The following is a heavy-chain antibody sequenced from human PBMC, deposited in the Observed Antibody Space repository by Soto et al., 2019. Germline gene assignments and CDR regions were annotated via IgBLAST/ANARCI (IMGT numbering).Heavy chain of an antibody. CDR2: SYYSGST. Sequence: SETLSLTCTVSGGSISSGDYYWSWIRQPPGKGLEWIGYSYYSGSTYYNPSLKSRVTISVDTSKNQLSLKLSSVTAADTSVYYCARETAIYYYFGMDVWGQGTTVTVSS. V-gene: IGHV4-30-4*01. J-gene: IGHJ6*02. CDR1: GGSISSGDYY. CDR3: ARETAIYYYFGMDV.